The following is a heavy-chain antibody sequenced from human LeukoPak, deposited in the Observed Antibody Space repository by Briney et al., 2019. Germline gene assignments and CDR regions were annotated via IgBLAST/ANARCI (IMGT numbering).Heavy chain of an antibody. CDR2: IYQDGSDE. D-gene: IGHD2-2*01. J-gene: IGHJ3*02. CDR3: ARYCSSTGCNPLDI. V-gene: IGHV3-7*01. CDR1: GFTFSNYW. Sequence: GGSLRLSCAASGFTFSNYWMSWVRQAPGKGLEWVANIYQDGSDEYYVDSVKGRFTISRDNAKNSLYLQMNSLRAEDTGVYFCARYCSSTGCNPLDIWGQGTMVTVSS.